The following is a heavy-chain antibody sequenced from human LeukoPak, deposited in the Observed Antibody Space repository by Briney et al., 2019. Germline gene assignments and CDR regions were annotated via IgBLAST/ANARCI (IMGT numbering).Heavy chain of an antibody. CDR1: GYTFTGYY. J-gene: IGHJ4*02. CDR3: ARDMGDCSSTSCYGEYYFDY. Sequence: GASVKVSCKASGYTFTGYYMHWVRQAPGQGLEWMGWINPNSGGTSYGQKFQGRVSMTRDTSISTAYMELSRLRSDDTAVYYCARDMGDCSSTSCYGEYYFDYWGQGTLVTVSS. CDR2: INPNSGGT. V-gene: IGHV1-2*02. D-gene: IGHD2-2*01.